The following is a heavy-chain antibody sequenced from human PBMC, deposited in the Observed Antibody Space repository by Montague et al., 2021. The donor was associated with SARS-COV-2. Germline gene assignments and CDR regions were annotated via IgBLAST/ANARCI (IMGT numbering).Heavy chain of an antibody. V-gene: IGHV3-30*04. J-gene: IGHJ6*03. CDR2: ISYDGSNK. D-gene: IGHD3-3*01. CDR3: ARDSSYYDFWSGYFSPPSHYYYYYMDV. Sequence: TGLEWVAVISYDGSNKYYADSVKGRFTISRDNSKNTLYLQMNSLRAEDTAVYYCARDSSYYDFWSGYFSPPSHYYYYYMDVWGKGTTVTVSS.